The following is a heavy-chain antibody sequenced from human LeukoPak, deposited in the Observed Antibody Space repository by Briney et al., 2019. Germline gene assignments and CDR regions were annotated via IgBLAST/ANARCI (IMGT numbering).Heavy chain of an antibody. CDR1: GGSISSYY. J-gene: IGHJ4*02. Sequence: SETLSLTCTVSGGSISSYYWSWIRQPPGKGLEWIGYIYYSGSTNYNPSLKSRVTISVDTSQHQFSLKLSSVTAADTAVYYCARWDYYDSSGYSYWGQGTLVTVSS. V-gene: IGHV4-59*01. CDR2: IYYSGST. CDR3: ARWDYYDSSGYSY. D-gene: IGHD3-22*01.